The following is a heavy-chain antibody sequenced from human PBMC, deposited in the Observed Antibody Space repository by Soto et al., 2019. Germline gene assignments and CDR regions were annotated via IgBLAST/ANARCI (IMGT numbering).Heavy chain of an antibody. CDR1: GFTFSDHY. CDR2: SRSKANSYTT. J-gene: IGHJ4*02. CDR3: AKDRRSVGDGFDY. V-gene: IGHV3-72*01. D-gene: IGHD2-21*02. Sequence: PGGSLRLSCAASGFTFSDHYMDWIRQAPGKGLEWVGRSRSKANSYTTEYAASVKGRFTISRDDSKNSLYLQMDSLKAEDTAVYYCAKDRRSVGDGFDYWGQGTLVTVSS.